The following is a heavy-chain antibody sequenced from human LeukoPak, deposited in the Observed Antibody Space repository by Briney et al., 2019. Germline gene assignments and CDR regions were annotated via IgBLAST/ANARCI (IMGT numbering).Heavy chain of an antibody. CDR3: AKSRDSGTWYRTTFDY. CDR2: ISGSTGST. Sequence: PGGSLRLSCAASGFTFSNYAMNWVRQAPGKGLEWVSLISGSTGSTYYADSVKGRFSISRDDSKNTVYLQMNSLRVEDTAVYYCAKSRDSGTWYRTTFDYWGQGTLVTVSS. V-gene: IGHV3-23*01. J-gene: IGHJ4*02. D-gene: IGHD6-13*01. CDR1: GFTFSNYA.